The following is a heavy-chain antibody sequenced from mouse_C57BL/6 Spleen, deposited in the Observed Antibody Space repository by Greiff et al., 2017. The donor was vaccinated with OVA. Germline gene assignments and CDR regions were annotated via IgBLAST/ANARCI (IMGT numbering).Heavy chain of an antibody. Sequence: VQLQQSGPELVKHGASVKISCKASGYAFSSSWMNWVKQRPGKGLEWIGRIYPGDGDTNYNGKFKGKATLTADKSSSTAYMQLSSLTSEDSAVYFCARSGYGSSLYWYFDVWGTGTTVTVSS. CDR1: GYAFSSSW. D-gene: IGHD1-1*01. V-gene: IGHV1-82*01. J-gene: IGHJ1*03. CDR2: IYPGDGDT. CDR3: ARSGYGSSLYWYFDV.